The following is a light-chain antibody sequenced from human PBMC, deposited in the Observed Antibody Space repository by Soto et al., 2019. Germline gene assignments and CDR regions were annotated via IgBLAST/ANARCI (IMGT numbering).Light chain of an antibody. CDR2: DVT. V-gene: IGLV2-11*01. CDR1: SSDVGYYDY. J-gene: IGLJ3*02. CDR3: CSYAANDNVV. Sequence: QSVLTQPRSVSGSPGQSVTISCTGTSSDVGYYDYVSWYQQHPGKAPKLIIYDVTKRPSGVPDRFSGSKSGITASLTIFGLQADDEADYYCCSYAANDNVVFGGGTKLTVL.